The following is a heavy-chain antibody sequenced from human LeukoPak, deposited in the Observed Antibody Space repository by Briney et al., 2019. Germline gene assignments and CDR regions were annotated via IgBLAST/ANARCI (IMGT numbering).Heavy chain of an antibody. V-gene: IGHV3-23*01. CDR1: GFTLSSYA. J-gene: IGHJ4*02. Sequence: GGSLRLSCAASGFTLSSYAMSWVRQAPGKGLEWVSAISGSGGSTYYADSVKGRFTISRDNSKNTLYLQMNSLRAEDTAVYYCAKVGYYYDSSGYHTGGFDYWGQGTLVTVSS. CDR2: ISGSGGST. CDR3: AKVGYYYDSSGYHTGGFDY. D-gene: IGHD3-22*01.